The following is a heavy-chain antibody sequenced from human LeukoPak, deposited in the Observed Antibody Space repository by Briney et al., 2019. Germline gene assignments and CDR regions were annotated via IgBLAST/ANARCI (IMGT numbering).Heavy chain of an antibody. V-gene: IGHV3-23*01. CDR2: ISGSGGST. D-gene: IGHD6-13*01. J-gene: IGHJ3*02. CDR3: AEDFYPGGSWDSFDI. CDR1: GFTFSNYD. Sequence: PGGSLRLSCVASGFTFSNYDMSWVRQAPGKGLEWVSAISGSGGSTYYADSVKGRFTISRDNSKNTLYLQMISLRAEDTAVYYCAEDFYPGGSWDSFDIWGQGKMVTVSS.